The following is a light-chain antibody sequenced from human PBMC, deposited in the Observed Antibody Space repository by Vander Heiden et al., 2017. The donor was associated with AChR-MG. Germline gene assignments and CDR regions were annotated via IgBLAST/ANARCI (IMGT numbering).Light chain of an antibody. V-gene: IGKV3-20*01. J-gene: IGKJ4*02. CDR2: GAS. CDR3: QQYGSSHT. CDR1: QSVSSSY. Sequence: EIVLTQSPGTLSLSPADRATLPCRASQSVSSSYLAWYQQKPGQAPRLLIYGASSRATGIPDRFRGSGSGTDFTLTISRLEPEDFAVYYCQQYGSSHTFGGGTKVEIK.